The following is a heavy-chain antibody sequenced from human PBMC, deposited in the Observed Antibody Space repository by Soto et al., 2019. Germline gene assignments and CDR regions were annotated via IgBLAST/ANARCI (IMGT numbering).Heavy chain of an antibody. CDR2: IYWDDDK. CDR3: AHRGVITYAAGFDP. CDR1: GFSLSASGVG. V-gene: IGHV2-5*02. J-gene: IGHJ5*02. Sequence: QITLKESGPTLVKPTQTLTLTCTFSGFSLSASGVGVGWIRQSPGKALQWLALIYWDDDKRYTPSLKSRLTITKDTSKNQVVLTMTHMDPVDTGTYYCAHRGVITYAAGFDPWGQGTLVTVSS. D-gene: IGHD1-20*01.